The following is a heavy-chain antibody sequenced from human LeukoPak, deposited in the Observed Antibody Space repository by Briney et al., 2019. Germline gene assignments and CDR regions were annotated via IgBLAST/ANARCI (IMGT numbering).Heavy chain of an antibody. CDR3: VRDRSSGSLLGVGVAAQTYFDY. CDR1: GFTFRNHA. Sequence: GRSLRLSCAASGFTFRNHAMHWVRQAPGKGLEWVAVISHDENSRYYIDSVKGRFTISRDNSKNTLDMQMNSLRPEDTAVYYCVRDRSSGSLLGVGVAAQTYFDYWGQGTLVTVSS. CDR2: ISHDENSR. D-gene: IGHD3-10*01. J-gene: IGHJ4*02. V-gene: IGHV3-30-3*01.